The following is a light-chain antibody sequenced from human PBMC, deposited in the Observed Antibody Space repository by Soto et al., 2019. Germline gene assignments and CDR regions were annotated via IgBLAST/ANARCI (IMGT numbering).Light chain of an antibody. CDR1: QSVDSS. V-gene: IGKV3D-15*01. CDR3: QHYYKWPPAWT. CDR2: DVA. Sequence: DILMTQSPDILSVSPGQRVILSCTTSQSVDSSLAWYQQLPGQAPRLLIYDVAIRATGIPDRFSGSGSGTEFTLTISSLQSEDIAIYYCQHYYKWPPAWTFGQGTKVDIK. J-gene: IGKJ1*01.